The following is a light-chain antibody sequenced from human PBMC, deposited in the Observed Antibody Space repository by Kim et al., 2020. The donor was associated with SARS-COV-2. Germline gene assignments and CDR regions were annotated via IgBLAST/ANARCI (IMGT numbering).Light chain of an antibody. CDR2: DVS. CDR3: TSYTSSSTWV. CDR1: SSDVGGYNY. V-gene: IGLV2-14*04. J-gene: IGLJ3*02. Sequence: GQSITISCTGTSSDVGGYNYVSWYQQHPGKAPKLMIYDVSKWPSGVSNRFSGSKSGNTASLTISGLQAEDEADYSCTSYTSSSTWVFGGGTQLTVL.